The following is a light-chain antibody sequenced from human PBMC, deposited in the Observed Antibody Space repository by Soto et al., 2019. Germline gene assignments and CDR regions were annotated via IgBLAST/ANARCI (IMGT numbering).Light chain of an antibody. CDR2: GAS. V-gene: IGKV3-20*01. CDR3: QQYGSSPKLT. CDR1: QSVSSSY. J-gene: IGKJ4*01. Sequence: ESVLTQSPGTLSLSPGERATLSCRASQSVSSSYLVWYQQKPGQAPRLLIYGASSRATGIPGRFSGSGSGTDFTLTISRLEPEDFAVYYCQQYGSSPKLTFGGGTKVEIK.